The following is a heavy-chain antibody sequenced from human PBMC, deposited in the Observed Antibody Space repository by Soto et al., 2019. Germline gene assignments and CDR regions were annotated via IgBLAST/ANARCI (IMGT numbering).Heavy chain of an antibody. Sequence: SETLSLTCTVSGGSISSSSYYWGWIRQPPGKGLEWIGSIYYSGSTYYNPSLKSRVTISVDTSKNQFSLKLSSVTAADTAVYYCARRNYDILTGYPYGMDFWGQGTTVTVSS. J-gene: IGHJ6*02. CDR1: GGSISSSSYY. CDR3: ARRNYDILTGYPYGMDF. CDR2: IYYSGST. V-gene: IGHV4-39*01. D-gene: IGHD3-9*01.